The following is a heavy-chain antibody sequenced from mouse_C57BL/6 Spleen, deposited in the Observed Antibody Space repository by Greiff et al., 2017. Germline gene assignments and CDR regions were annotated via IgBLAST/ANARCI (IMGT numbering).Heavy chain of an antibody. J-gene: IGHJ3*01. CDR2: ISDGGSYT. CDR3: ARDERAWFAY. V-gene: IGHV5-4*01. CDR1: GFTFSSYA. Sequence: EVHLVESGGGLVKPGGSLKLSCAASGFTFSSYAMSWVRQTPEKRLEWVATISDGGSYTYYPDNVKGRFTISRDNAKNNLYLQISQLKSEDTAMYYCARDERAWFAYWGQGTLVTVSA.